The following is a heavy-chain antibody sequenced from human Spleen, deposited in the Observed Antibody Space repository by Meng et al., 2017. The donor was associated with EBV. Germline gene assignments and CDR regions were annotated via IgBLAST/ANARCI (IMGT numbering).Heavy chain of an antibody. D-gene: IGHD1-26*01. CDR2: IFYSGDT. J-gene: IGHJ5*02. Sequence: RRQLQKSGQGLVKSSEPLSLTCRVSGGSISSSHYYWGWIRQSPEKGLEWIGTIFYSGDTYYNPSLKSRVSISLDTSKNEFSLNLSSVTAADTAVYYCARGELISRGPIDSLGQGTLVTVSS. CDR1: GGSISSSHYY. V-gene: IGHV4-39*06. CDR3: ARGELISRGPIDS.